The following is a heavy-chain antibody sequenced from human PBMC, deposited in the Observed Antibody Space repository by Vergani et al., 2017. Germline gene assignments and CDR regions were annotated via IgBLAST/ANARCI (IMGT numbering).Heavy chain of an antibody. D-gene: IGHD3-3*01. V-gene: IGHV1-2*02. CDR2: INPNSGGT. Sequence: QVQLVQSGAEVKKPGASVKVSCKASGYTFTGYYMHWVRQAPGQGLEWMGWINPNSGGTNYAQKFQGRVTMTRDTSISTAYMELSRLRSADTAVYYCANSSAIFGVVTEYNWFDPWGQGTLVTVSS. CDR3: ANSSAIFGVVTEYNWFDP. CDR1: GYTFTGYY. J-gene: IGHJ5*02.